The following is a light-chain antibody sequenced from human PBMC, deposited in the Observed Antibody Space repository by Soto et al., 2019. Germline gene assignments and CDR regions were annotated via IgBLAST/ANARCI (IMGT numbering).Light chain of an antibody. CDR1: QSISSSY. Sequence: EIVLTQSPGTLSLSPGERATLSCRASQSISSSYLAWYQQKPGQAPRLLIYGASSRATGIPDRVSGSGSGTDFTLTISRLEPEDFAVYYCQQYGSRYTFGQGTKLEIK. CDR3: QQYGSRYT. V-gene: IGKV3-20*01. CDR2: GAS. J-gene: IGKJ2*01.